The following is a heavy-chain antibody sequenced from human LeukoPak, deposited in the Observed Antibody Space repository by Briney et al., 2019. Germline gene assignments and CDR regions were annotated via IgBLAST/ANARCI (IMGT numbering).Heavy chain of an antibody. J-gene: IGHJ6*02. V-gene: IGHV4-34*01. Sequence: SETLSLTCGVYGGSFSGYYWTWIRQSPGMGLEWIGEIIHSGSTNYNPSLKSRVTISVDTSKNQFSLKLSSVTAADTAVYYCARGKLVFVVVPAAPYYGMGVWGQGTTVTVSS. CDR2: IIHSGST. D-gene: IGHD2-2*01. CDR3: ARGKLVFVVVPAAPYYGMGV. CDR1: GGSFSGYY.